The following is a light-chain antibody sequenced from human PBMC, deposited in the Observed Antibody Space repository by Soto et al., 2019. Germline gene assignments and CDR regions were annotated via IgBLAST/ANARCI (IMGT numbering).Light chain of an antibody. CDR1: SSNIGKHY. Sequence: QSVLTQPPSVSAAPGQTVTISCSGSSSNIGKHYVSWYQQLPGTAPKLLIYDNYMRPSGIPDRFSGSKSGTSATLDITGLHTGDEADYYCATWGGSLSTGVVFGGGTKVTVL. CDR3: ATWGGSLSTGVV. J-gene: IGLJ2*01. CDR2: DNY. V-gene: IGLV1-51*01.